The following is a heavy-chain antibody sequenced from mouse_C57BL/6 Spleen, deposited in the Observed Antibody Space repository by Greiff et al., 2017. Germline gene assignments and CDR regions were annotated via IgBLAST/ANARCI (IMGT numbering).Heavy chain of an antibody. CDR1: GFTFSDYG. J-gene: IGHJ4*01. CDR3: ARDLLWYAMDY. D-gene: IGHD2-1*01. Sequence: EVKLMESGGGLVKPGGSLKLSCAASGFTFSDYGMHWVRQAPEKGLEWVAYISSGSSTIYYADTVKGRFTISRDNAKNTLFLQMTSLRSEDTAMYYCARDLLWYAMDYWGQGTSVTVSS. CDR2: ISSGSSTI. V-gene: IGHV5-17*01.